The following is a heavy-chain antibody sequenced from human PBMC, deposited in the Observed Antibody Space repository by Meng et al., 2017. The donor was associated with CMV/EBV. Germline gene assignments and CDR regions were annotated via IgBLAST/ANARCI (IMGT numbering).Heavy chain of an antibody. Sequence: GESLKISCAASGFTFSSYSMNWVRQAPGKGLEWVSSISSSSSYIYYADSVMGRFTISRDNAKNSLYLQMNSLRAEDTAVYYCARDKVLRVLEVSYYYYGMDVWGQGTTVTVSS. CDR2: ISSSSSYI. CDR1: GFTFSSYS. CDR3: ARDKVLRVLEVSYYYYGMDV. D-gene: IGHD3-3*01. V-gene: IGHV3-21*01. J-gene: IGHJ6*02.